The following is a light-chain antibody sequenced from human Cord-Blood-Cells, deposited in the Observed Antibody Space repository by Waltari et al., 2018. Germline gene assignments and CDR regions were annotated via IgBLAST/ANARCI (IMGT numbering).Light chain of an antibody. V-gene: IGLV1-40*01. J-gene: IGLJ2*01. CDR2: GNS. Sequence: LLTHPLSVSEAPRPRSTISCTPRSSYVAAACDALSYQHLPGTAPQPLIYGNSNRPSGVPDRFSGSKSGTSASLAITGLQAEDEADYYCQSYDSSLSGWVFGGVTKLTVL. CDR3: QSYDSSLSGWV. CDR1: SSYVAAACD.